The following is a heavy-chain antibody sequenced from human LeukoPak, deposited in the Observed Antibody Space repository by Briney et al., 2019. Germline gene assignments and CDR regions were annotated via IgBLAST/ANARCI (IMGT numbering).Heavy chain of an antibody. CDR1: GFTFRLYA. CDR2: IGGTGDNT. J-gene: IGHJ4*02. Sequence: GGSLRLSCAASGFTFRLYAMNWVRQAPGKGPEWVSAIGGTGDNTYYADSVRGRFTISRDNSKTTLYLQMNSLRAEDTAVYYCTRSRPGTEAGQPNFDYWGQGTLVTGSS. D-gene: IGHD6-13*01. V-gene: IGHV3-23*01. CDR3: TRSRPGTEAGQPNFDY.